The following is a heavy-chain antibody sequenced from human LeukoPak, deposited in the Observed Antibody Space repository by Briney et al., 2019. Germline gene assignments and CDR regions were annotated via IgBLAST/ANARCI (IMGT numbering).Heavy chain of an antibody. Sequence: PETLSLTCTVSGASITTYYWSWIRQPPGKELEWIGHISYSGNTDSNPSLKSRVTISVDTSKNQFSLKLSSVTAADTAVYYCARHTTHGDYNPNDYWGQGTLVTVSS. D-gene: IGHD3-16*01. V-gene: IGHV4-59*08. CDR3: ARHTTHGDYNPNDY. CDR1: GASITTYY. J-gene: IGHJ4*02. CDR2: ISYSGNT.